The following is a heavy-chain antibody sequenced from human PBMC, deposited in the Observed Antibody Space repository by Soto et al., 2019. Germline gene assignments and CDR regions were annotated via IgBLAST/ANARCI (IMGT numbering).Heavy chain of an antibody. Sequence: QAQLQQWGTGLLKPSETLSLTCAVYGGSLSGNYWGWIRQPPGKGLEWIGETHHSGSTAYNPSLKCLVTISVDTSRTQFSLKLNSVTAADTAVYYCARTTAAIHLNYWSQGTLVTVSS. V-gene: IGHV4-34*01. CDR3: ARTTAAIHLNY. CDR1: GGSLSGNY. J-gene: IGHJ4*02. CDR2: THHSGST. D-gene: IGHD2-21*02.